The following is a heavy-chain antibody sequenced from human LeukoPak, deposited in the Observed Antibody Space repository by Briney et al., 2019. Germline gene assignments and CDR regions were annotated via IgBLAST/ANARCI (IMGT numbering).Heavy chain of an antibody. CDR2: INDSGST. CDR1: GGSISSSSYY. V-gene: IGHV4-39*07. CDR3: ASTYYDTGGFSPFDY. D-gene: IGHD3-22*01. J-gene: IGHJ4*02. Sequence: KPSETLSLTCTVSGGSISSSSYYWGWIRQPPGKGLEWIGEINDSGSTNYNPSLKGRVTMSIDTSKNQFSLKLNSVIAADTAVYYCASTYYDTGGFSPFDYWGQGTLVTVSS.